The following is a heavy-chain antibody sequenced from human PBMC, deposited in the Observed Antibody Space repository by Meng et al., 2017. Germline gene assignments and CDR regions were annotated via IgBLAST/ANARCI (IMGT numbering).Heavy chain of an antibody. Sequence: VRLLPSGAEVKKPGASVKVSCKASGYTFTSYGISWVRQAPGQGLEWMGWISAYNGNTNYAQKLRGRVTMTTDTSTSTAYMELSSLRSEDTAVYYCARRLSSSWGPYFDYWGQGTLVTVSS. CDR2: ISAYNGNT. J-gene: IGHJ4*02. V-gene: IGHV1-18*01. D-gene: IGHD6-13*01. CDR3: ARRLSSSWGPYFDY. CDR1: GYTFTSYG.